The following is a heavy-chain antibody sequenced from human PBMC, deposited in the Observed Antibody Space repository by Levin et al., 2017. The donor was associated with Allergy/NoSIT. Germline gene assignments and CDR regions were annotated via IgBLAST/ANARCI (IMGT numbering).Heavy chain of an antibody. J-gene: IGHJ4*02. V-gene: IGHV4-34*01. CDR1: GGSFSGYY. CDR2: ISHSGIT. CDR3: ARDEQRRTY. Sequence: SETLSLTCAVYGGSFSGYYWSWIRQPPGKGLEWIWEISHSGITNYNPSLKSRVTLSVDTSKNQFSLKLSSVSAADTAVYYCARDEQRRTYWGQGTLVTVSS. D-gene: IGHD6-19*01.